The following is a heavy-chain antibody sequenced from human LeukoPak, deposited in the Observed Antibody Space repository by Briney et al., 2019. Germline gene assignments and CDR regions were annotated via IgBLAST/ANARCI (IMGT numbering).Heavy chain of an antibody. CDR1: VYTFTSYD. CDR3: ARRSRYCSSTSCYNADY. CDR2: MNPNSCNT. D-gene: IGHD2-2*02. V-gene: IGHV1-8*01. J-gene: IGHJ4*02. Sequence: ASVKVSCKASVYTFTSYDMNWVRQATGAGLEWTGWMNPNSCNTGYAQKFQGRVTMTRNTSISTAYREVTSRRSEDRAVYYCARRSRYCSSTSCYNADYWGQGKLVTVSS.